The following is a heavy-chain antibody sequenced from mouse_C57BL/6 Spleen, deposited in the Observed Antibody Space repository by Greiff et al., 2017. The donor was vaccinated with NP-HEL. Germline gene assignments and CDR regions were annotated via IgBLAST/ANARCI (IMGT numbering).Heavy chain of an antibody. CDR1: GYTFTDYY. CDR2: INPNNGGT. V-gene: IGHV1-26*01. J-gene: IGHJ4*01. Sequence: EVQLQQSGPELVKPGASVKISCKASGYTFTDYYMNWVKQSHGKSLEWIGDINPNNGGTSYNQKFKGKATLTVDKSSSTAYMELRSLTSEDSAVYYCARSFYYYGSSPSYAMDYWGQGTSVTVSS. D-gene: IGHD1-1*01. CDR3: ARSFYYYGSSPSYAMDY.